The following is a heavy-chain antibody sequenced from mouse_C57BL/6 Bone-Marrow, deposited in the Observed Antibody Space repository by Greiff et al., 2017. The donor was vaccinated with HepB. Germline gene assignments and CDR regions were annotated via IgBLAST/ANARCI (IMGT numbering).Heavy chain of an antibody. D-gene: IGHD1-1*01. Sequence: EVMLVESGGGLVKPGGSLKLSCAASGFTFSSYTMSWVRQTPEKRLEWVATISGGGGNTYYPDSVKGRFTISRDNAENTLYLQMSSLRSEDTALYYCARDYYGSSYPFDYWGQGTTLTVSS. CDR3: ARDYYGSSYPFDY. CDR1: GFTFSSYT. CDR2: ISGGGGNT. V-gene: IGHV5-9*01. J-gene: IGHJ2*01.